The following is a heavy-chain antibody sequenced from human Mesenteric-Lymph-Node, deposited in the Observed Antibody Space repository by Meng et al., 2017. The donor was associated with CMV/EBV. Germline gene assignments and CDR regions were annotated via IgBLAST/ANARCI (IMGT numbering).Heavy chain of an antibody. V-gene: IGHV4-34*01. CDR3: ARGSSYDILTGYFDY. Sequence: WGEGILKPSETLSVTCAVYGGSFSGYYWNWIRQSPEKGLEWIGEINHSGSTTYNPSFTSRIIISVDTSTNQISLNMSSVTAADTAVYYCARGSSYDILTGYFDYWGQGALVTVSS. CDR1: GGSFSGYY. D-gene: IGHD3-9*01. J-gene: IGHJ4*02. CDR2: INHSGST.